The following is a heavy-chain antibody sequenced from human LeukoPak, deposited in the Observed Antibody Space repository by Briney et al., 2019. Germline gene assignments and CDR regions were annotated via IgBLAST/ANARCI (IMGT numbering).Heavy chain of an antibody. CDR2: IYYSGST. CDR3: ARDRGLDYCSSTSCYTNGATFDP. V-gene: IGHV4-30-4*01. D-gene: IGHD2-2*02. CDR1: GGSISSGDYY. Sequence: SETLSLTCTVSGGSISSGDYYWSWIRQPPGKGLEWIGYIYYSGSTYYNPSLKRRVTISVDTSKNQFSLKLSSVTAADTAVYYCARDRGLDYCSSTSCYTNGATFDPWGQGTLVTVSS. J-gene: IGHJ5*02.